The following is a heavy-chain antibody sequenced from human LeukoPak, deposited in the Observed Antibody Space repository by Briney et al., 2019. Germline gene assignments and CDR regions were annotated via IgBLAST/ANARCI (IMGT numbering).Heavy chain of an antibody. Sequence: SETLSLTCTVSGGSISSSDYYWGWIRQPPGKGLEWIGYIYYSGSTHYNPSLKSRVTMSVDTSKNQFSLKLSSVTAADTAVYYCAREGSLGYSDYWGQGTLVTVSS. D-gene: IGHD3-10*01. V-gene: IGHV4-31*03. CDR3: AREGSLGYSDY. J-gene: IGHJ4*02. CDR1: GGSISSSDYY. CDR2: IYYSGST.